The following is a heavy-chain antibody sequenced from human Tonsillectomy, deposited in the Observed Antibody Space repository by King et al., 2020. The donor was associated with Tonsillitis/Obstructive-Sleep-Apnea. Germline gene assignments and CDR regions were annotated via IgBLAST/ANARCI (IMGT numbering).Heavy chain of an antibody. J-gene: IGHJ3*02. Sequence: VQLVESGPGLVKPSETLSLTCTVSGGSISGHYWSWIRQPPGKGLEWIGYSYFSGSANYNPSLKSRVTISVDTSKNQFSLKLSSVTAADTAVYYCARDMVLEAGGDAFDIWGQGTMVTVSS. D-gene: IGHD2-8*01. CDR1: GGSISGHY. V-gene: IGHV4-59*11. CDR3: ARDMVLEAGGDAFDI. CDR2: SYFSGSA.